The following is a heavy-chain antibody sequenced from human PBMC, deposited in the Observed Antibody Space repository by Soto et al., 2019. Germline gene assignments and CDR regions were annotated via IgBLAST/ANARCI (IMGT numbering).Heavy chain of an antibody. CDR3: ARGIKYGAYSRWFDP. Sequence: QVQLVQSGAEVKKPGASVKVSCKASGYTFTSYDINWVRQATRQGLEYMGWMNPNSGNTAYVQKFQGRVTMTWDTSIITAYMELSSLRSEDTAVYFCARGIKYGAYSRWFDPWGQGTLVTVSS. J-gene: IGHJ5*02. CDR2: MNPNSGNT. CDR1: GYTFTSYD. D-gene: IGHD4-17*01. V-gene: IGHV1-8*01.